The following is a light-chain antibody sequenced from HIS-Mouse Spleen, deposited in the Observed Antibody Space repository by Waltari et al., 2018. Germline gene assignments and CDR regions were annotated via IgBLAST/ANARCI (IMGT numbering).Light chain of an antibody. CDR2: EDS. Sequence: SYELTQPPSVSVSPGQTARITCSGDALPKKYAYWYQQKSGQAPVLVIYEDSNRPSGIPVGFSGSSSGTMATLTISGAQVEDEADYYCYSTDSSGNHRVFGGGTKLTVL. V-gene: IGLV3-10*01. J-gene: IGLJ2*01. CDR1: ALPKKY. CDR3: YSTDSSGNHRV.